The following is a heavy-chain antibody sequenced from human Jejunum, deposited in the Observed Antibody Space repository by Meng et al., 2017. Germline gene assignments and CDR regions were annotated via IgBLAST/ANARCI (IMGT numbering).Heavy chain of an antibody. J-gene: IGHJ4*02. CDR1: GFVFRESG. V-gene: IGHV3-33*01. D-gene: IGHD5-18*01. Sequence: QVQLVESGGGVVQSGKSLGLSCAASGFVFRESGMNWVRQPPGKGLEWVAMIWYDGTKKYYTESLKGRFTISRDNAKNTLYLQMNSLRAGDTAVYYCVRDGPSVMVEFDYWGLGTLVTVSS. CDR2: IWYDGTKK. CDR3: VRDGPSVMVEFDY.